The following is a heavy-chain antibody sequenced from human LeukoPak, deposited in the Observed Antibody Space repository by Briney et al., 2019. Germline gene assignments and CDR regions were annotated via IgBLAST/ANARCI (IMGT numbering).Heavy chain of an antibody. CDR2: VTGPSSNT. V-gene: IGHV3-23*01. CDR1: GFNFSSYA. J-gene: IGHJ4*02. Sequence: GGSLRLSCAASGFNFSSYAMTWVRQAPGKGLEWVSGVTGPSSNTYYADSVKGRFTISRDNSKNTLYLQMNSLRAEDTAVYYCAKSPRITGTTFGDYWGQGTLVTVSS. D-gene: IGHD1-7*01. CDR3: AKSPRITGTTFGDY.